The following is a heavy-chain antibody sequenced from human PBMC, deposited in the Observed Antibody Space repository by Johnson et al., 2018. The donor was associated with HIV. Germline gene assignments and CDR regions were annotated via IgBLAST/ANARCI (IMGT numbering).Heavy chain of an antibody. CDR2: ISSSGSTI. CDR3: ARELEFGDLRKNDAFDI. J-gene: IGHJ3*02. V-gene: IGHV3-11*01. D-gene: IGHD4-17*01. Sequence: QVLLVESGGGLIQPGGSLRLSCAASGFTFDDYGMSWVRQAPGKGLEWVSYISSSGSTIYYADSVKGRFIISRDNAKNSLYLQMNSLRAEDTAVYYCARELEFGDLRKNDAFDIWGQGTMVTVSS. CDR1: GFTFDDYG.